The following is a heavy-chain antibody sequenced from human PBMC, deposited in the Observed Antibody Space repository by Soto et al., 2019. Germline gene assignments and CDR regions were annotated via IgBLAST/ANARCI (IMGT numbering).Heavy chain of an antibody. V-gene: IGHV3-23*01. CDR2: ISGSGFKK. CDR1: GFTFSDYV. D-gene: IGHD1-26*01. CDR3: AKNQGVELVPLATVDWFDP. J-gene: IGHJ5*02. Sequence: QAGGSLRLSCVASGFTFSDYVMTWVRQALEKGLEWISSISGSGFKKYYADSVKGRFTISRDNSKSTVYLELNNLSAEDTAVYHCAKNQGVELVPLATVDWFDPWGQGSVVTVSS.